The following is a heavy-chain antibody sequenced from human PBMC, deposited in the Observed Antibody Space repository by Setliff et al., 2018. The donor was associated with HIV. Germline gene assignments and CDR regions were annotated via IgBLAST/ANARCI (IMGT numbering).Heavy chain of an antibody. J-gene: IGHJ4*02. Sequence: GSLRLSCAASGFTFDDYTMHWVRQAPGRRPEWVSLVHWDGGSPYYADSVKGRFTISRDNSKNSLYLQMNSLRPEDTAFYYCVRNLATGISGYDDYYDSWGQGMLVTVSS. CDR1: GFTFDDYT. CDR2: VHWDGGSP. CDR3: VRNLATGISGYDDYYDS. D-gene: IGHD5-12*01. V-gene: IGHV3-43D*03.